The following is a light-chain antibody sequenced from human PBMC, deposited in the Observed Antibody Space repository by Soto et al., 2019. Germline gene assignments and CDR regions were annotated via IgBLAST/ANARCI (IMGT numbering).Light chain of an antibody. J-gene: IGKJ4*01. Sequence: EVVVTQSPGTLSLAPGERATLSCRASQSVTSDYLAWYQQKPGQSPRLLMSGASRRATGVPDRFSGSGSGTDFTLTISRLEPEDFAVYYCQQYSTSPTFGGGTKVDIK. CDR2: GAS. CDR3: QQYSTSPT. CDR1: QSVTSDY. V-gene: IGKV3-20*01.